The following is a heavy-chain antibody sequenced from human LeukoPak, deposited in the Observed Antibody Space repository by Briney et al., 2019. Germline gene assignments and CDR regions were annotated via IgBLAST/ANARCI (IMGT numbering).Heavy chain of an antibody. V-gene: IGHV4-34*01. J-gene: IGHJ4*02. CDR1: GGSFSGYY. Sequence: PSETLSLTCAVYGGSFSGYYWSWIRQPPGKGLEWIGEINHSGSTNYNPSLKSRVTISVDTSKNQFSLKLSSVTAADTAVYYCASRNGSGSATIDYWGQGTLVTVSS. D-gene: IGHD3-10*01. CDR2: INHSGST. CDR3: ASRNGSGSATIDY.